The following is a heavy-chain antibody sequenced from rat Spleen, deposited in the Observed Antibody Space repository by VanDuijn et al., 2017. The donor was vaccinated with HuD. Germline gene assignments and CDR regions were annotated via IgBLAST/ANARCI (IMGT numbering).Heavy chain of an antibody. V-gene: IGHV5-20*01. CDR1: GFTFSDYY. CDR2: ISYDGGST. D-gene: IGHD1-11*01. J-gene: IGHJ4*01. Sequence: EVQLVESGGGLVQPGRSLKLSCAASGFTFSDYYMAWVRQAPTKGLEWVASISYDGGSTYYRDSVKGRFTISRDNAKSSLYLQMDSLRSEDTATYYCTTDGGYFPMDAWGQGASVTVSS. CDR3: TTDGGYFPMDA.